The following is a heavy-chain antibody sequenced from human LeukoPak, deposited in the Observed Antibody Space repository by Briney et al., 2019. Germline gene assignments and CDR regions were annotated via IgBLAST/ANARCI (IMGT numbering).Heavy chain of an antibody. J-gene: IGHJ4*02. CDR3: ARGAPNYHCSGGSCYFDY. Sequence: GGSLRLSCAASGSTFSTDAMHWVRQAPGKGLEWVAVISYDGSNKYYADSVKGRFTISRDNSKNTLYLQMNSLRAEDTAVYYCARGAPNYHCSGGSCYFDYWGQGTLVTVSS. D-gene: IGHD2-15*01. CDR2: ISYDGSNK. V-gene: IGHV3-30*04. CDR1: GSTFSTDA.